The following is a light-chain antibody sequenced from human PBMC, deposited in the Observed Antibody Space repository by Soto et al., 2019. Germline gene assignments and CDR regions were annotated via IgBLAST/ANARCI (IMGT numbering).Light chain of an antibody. J-gene: IGKJ5*01. CDR2: DAS. V-gene: IGKV3-15*01. CDR3: QQYNNWPPIT. CDR1: QSVTNY. Sequence: EIFLTQSPDTLSLSPGERATLTCRASQSVTNYIAWYQQRPGQAPRLLIYDASTRATGIPARFSGSGSGTEFTLTISSLQSEDFAVYYCQQYNNWPPITFGQGTRLEIK.